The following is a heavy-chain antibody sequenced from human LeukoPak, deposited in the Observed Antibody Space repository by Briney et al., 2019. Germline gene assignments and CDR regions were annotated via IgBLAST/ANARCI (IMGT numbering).Heavy chain of an antibody. CDR3: ARHSGGEDRHQPFDY. V-gene: IGHV4-4*07. Sequence: PSETLSLTSSASARSIMNYYRDFLRQPAGKGLEWIGRIYASGSTNYNPSLKSRVTISMDKSKNHFSLNLKSVTAALTAFYHFARHSGGEDRHQPFDYRGQGIQVTVSS. CDR2: IYASGST. D-gene: IGHD3-16*01. CDR1: ARSIMNYY. J-gene: IGHJ4*02.